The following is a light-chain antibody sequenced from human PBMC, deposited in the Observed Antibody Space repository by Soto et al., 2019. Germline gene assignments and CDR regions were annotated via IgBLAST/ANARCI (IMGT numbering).Light chain of an antibody. J-gene: IGKJ2*01. Sequence: DIQMTQSPSSLSASVGDRLTITCRASQTISSYLNWYQQKPGKAPKLLIYAASSLQSGVPSRFSGSESGTDFTLTISSLQPEDFATYYCQQSYSNPYTFGQGTKLDVK. CDR1: QTISSY. CDR2: AAS. CDR3: QQSYSNPYT. V-gene: IGKV1-39*01.